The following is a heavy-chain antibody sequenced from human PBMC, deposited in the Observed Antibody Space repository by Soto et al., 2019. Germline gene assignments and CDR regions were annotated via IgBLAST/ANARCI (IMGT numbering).Heavy chain of an antibody. V-gene: IGHV5-51*01. CDR1: GYSFTSYW. CDR2: IYPGDSDT. D-gene: IGHD3-3*01. CDR3: ARRGDLYYDYYYGMDV. J-gene: IGHJ6*02. Sequence: GESLKISCKGSGYSFTSYWIGWVRQMPGKGLEWMGIIYPGDSDTRYSPSFQGQVTISADKSISTAYLQWSSLKASDTAMYYCARRGDLYYDYYYGMDVWGQGTTVTVSS.